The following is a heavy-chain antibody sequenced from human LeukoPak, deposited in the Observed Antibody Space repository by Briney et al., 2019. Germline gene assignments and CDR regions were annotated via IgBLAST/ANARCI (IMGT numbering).Heavy chain of an antibody. J-gene: IGHJ3*02. V-gene: IGHV1-18*04. Sequence: ASVKVSCKASGYTFTSYGISWVRQAPGQGLEWMGWISAYNGNTNYAQKLQGRVTMTTDTSTSTAYMELRSLRSDDTAVYYCARVMITFGDPMGDAFDIWGQGTMSPSLQ. CDR1: GYTFTSYG. CDR2: ISAYNGNT. D-gene: IGHD3-16*01. CDR3: ARVMITFGDPMGDAFDI.